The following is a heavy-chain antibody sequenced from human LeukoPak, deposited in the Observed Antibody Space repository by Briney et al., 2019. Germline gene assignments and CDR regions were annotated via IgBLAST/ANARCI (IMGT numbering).Heavy chain of an antibody. J-gene: IGHJ4*02. D-gene: IGHD3-22*01. CDR1: GFTFDDYA. V-gene: IGHV3-9*01. Sequence: PGRSLRLSCAASGFTFDDYAMHWVRQAPGKGLEWVSGISWNSGSIGYADSVKGRFTISRDNAKNSLYLQMNSLRAEDTALYYCAKDMEAVVMYYFDYWGQGTLVTVSS. CDR2: ISWNSGSI. CDR3: AKDMEAVVMYYFDY.